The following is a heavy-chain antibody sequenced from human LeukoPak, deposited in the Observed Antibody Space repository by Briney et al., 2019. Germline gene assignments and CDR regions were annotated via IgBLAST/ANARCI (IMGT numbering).Heavy chain of an antibody. V-gene: IGHV4-59*12. D-gene: IGHD2-8*01. CDR3: ARDRAVSSNWFDP. CDR2: IYYSGST. Sequence: PSETLSLTCTVSGGSISSYYWSWIRQPPGKGLEWIGYIYYSGSTNYNPSLKSRVTISVDTSKNQFSLKLSSVTAADTAVYYCARDRAVSSNWFDPWGQGTLVTVSS. J-gene: IGHJ5*02. CDR1: GGSISSYY.